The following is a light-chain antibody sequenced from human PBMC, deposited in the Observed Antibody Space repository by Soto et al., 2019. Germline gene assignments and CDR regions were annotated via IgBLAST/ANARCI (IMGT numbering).Light chain of an antibody. CDR3: QQRAGWPPT. CDR1: QSLSSY. V-gene: IGKV3-11*01. CDR2: DAS. J-gene: IGKJ4*01. Sequence: VCSPSPATVSLSPVESATLSCWASQSLSSYLAWYQQKPGQAPRLLIYDASNRANGIPARFTGSGSGTDFTLTISSLEPEDFAVYFCQQRAGWPPTFGGGTKVDIK.